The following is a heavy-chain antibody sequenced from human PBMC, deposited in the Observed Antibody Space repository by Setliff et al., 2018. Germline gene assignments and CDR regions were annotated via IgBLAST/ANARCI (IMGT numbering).Heavy chain of an antibody. J-gene: IGHJ4*02. V-gene: IGHV3-23*01. D-gene: IGHD3-16*01. CDR2: MSASGTST. CDR3: ARQGGNYYFQY. Sequence: GGSLRLSCATSGFTFSSYAMSWVRQAPGKGLEWVSAMSASGTSTYHADSVKGRVTLTRDTSASTAYVELSSLTSEDMAVYYCARQGGNYYFQYWGQGTLVTVSS. CDR1: GFTFSSYA.